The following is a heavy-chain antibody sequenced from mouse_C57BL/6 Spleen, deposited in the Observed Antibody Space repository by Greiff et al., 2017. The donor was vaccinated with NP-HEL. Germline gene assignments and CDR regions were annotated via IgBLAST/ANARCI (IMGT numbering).Heavy chain of an antibody. CDR3: TAGSPFAY. CDR1: GFTFSDAW. V-gene: IGHV6-6*01. D-gene: IGHD2-2*01. J-gene: IGHJ3*01. Sequence: EVKVEESGGGLVQPGGSMKLSCAASGFTFSDAWMDWVRQSPEKGLEWVAEIRNKANNPATYYAESVKGRFTISRDDSKSSVYLQMNSLRAEDTGIYYCTAGSPFAYWGQGTLVTVSA. CDR2: IRNKANNPAT.